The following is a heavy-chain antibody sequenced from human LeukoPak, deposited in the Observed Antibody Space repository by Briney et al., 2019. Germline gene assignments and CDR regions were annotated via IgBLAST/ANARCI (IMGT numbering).Heavy chain of an antibody. V-gene: IGHV1-46*01. CDR1: GYTFTSYY. Sequence: SVKVSCKASGYTFTSYYMHWVRQAPGQGLEWMGIINPSGGSTSYAQKFQGRVTMTRDTSTSTVYMELSSLRSEDTAVYYCARDAEDTAMDIPFDYWGQGTLVTVSS. CDR3: ARDAEDTAMDIPFDY. J-gene: IGHJ4*02. CDR2: INPSGGST. D-gene: IGHD5-18*01.